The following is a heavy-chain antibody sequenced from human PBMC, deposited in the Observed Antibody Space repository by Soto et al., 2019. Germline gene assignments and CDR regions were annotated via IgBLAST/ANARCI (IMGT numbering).Heavy chain of an antibody. CDR2: MNPNSGNT. CDR1: GYTFTSYD. J-gene: IGHJ5*02. V-gene: IGHV1-8*02. CDR3: VRGITHGDSSMWFDP. D-gene: IGHD4-17*01. Sequence: QVQLVQSGAEVKKPGASVKVSCKASGYTFTSYDINWVRQATGQGLEYLGWMNPNSGNTGYVQKFQGRVTLTSNTSQRTAHLDLRSLRSEDTALYYCVRGITHGDSSMWFDPWGQGTLVTVSS.